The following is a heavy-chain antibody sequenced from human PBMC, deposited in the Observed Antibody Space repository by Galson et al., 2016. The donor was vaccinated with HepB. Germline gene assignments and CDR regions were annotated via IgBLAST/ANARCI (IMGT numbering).Heavy chain of an antibody. V-gene: IGHV6-1*01. J-gene: IGHJ4*02. CDR1: GDSVSSNSAG. CDR2: TYYRSNWRN. D-gene: IGHD7-27*01. Sequence: CAISGDSVSSNSAGWNWIRQSPSRGLEWLGRTYYRSNWRNDYADSVKSRITINPDTSKNHFSLQLNSVTPEDTAVYYCARSYLLGRGFGWWGQRTLVTVSS. CDR3: ARSYLLGRGFGW.